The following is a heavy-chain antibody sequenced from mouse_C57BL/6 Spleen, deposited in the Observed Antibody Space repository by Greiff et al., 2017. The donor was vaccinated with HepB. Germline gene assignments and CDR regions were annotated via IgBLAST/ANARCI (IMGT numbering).Heavy chain of an antibody. CDR3: ARRDYDLYYYAMDY. CDR2: ISSGSSTI. CDR1: GFTFSDYG. D-gene: IGHD2-4*01. Sequence: EVKLMESGGGLVKPGGSLKLSCAASGFTFSDYGMHWVRQAPEEGLEWVAYISSGSSTIYYADTVKGRFTISRDNAKNTLFLQMTSLRSEDTAMYYCARRDYDLYYYAMDYWGQGTSVTVSS. V-gene: IGHV5-17*01. J-gene: IGHJ4*01.